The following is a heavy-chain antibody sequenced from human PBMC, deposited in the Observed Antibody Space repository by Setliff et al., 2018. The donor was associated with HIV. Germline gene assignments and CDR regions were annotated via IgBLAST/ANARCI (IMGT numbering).Heavy chain of an antibody. D-gene: IGHD6-13*01. CDR3: ARDRGSTSWRGGGFYYYGMDV. CDR2: VDTTGNT. CDR1: GGSISSGSYY. J-gene: IGHJ6*02. Sequence: SETLSLTCTVSGGSISSGSYYWTWIRQPAGKGLEWIGRVDTTGNTNYNPSLNSRFTIPLDSAKNSLYLQMNSLRAQDTAVYYCARDRGSTSWRGGGFYYYGMDVWGQGTTVTVSS. V-gene: IGHV4-61*02.